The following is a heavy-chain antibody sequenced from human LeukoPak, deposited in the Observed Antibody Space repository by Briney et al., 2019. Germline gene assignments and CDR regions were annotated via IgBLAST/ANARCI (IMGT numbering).Heavy chain of an antibody. CDR2: IYYSGST. J-gene: IGHJ2*01. V-gene: IGHV4-61*08. D-gene: IGHD1-26*01. CDR1: GGSISSGGYS. Sequence: ASETLSLTCAVSGGSISSGGYSWSWIRQPPGKGLEWIGYIYYSGSTNYNPSLKSRVTISVDTSKNQFSLKLSSVTAADTAVYYCARGVRGSYSPQTYWYFDLWGRGTLVTVSS. CDR3: ARGVRGSYSPQTYWYFDL.